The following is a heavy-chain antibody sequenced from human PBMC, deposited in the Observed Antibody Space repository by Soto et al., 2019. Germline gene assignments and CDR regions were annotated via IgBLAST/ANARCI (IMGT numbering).Heavy chain of an antibody. CDR1: GFTCSSYW. J-gene: IGHJ4*02. CDR3: AKVSYNSWSIDY. D-gene: IGHD6-6*01. Sequence: PGGSLRLSCAASGFTCSSYWMTWVRQAPGKGLEWVANINQDVSAKYSVDSVKGRFTISRDNAKNSLYLQMNSLRAEDTAVYYCAKVSYNSWSIDYWGQGTLVTVSS. V-gene: IGHV3-7*01. CDR2: INQDVSAK.